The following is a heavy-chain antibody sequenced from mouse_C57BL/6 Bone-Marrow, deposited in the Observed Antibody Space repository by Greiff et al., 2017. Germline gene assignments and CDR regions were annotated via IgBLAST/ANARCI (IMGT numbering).Heavy chain of an antibody. V-gene: IGHV5-2*03. D-gene: IGHD2-1*01. CDR2: INSDGGST. CDR1: EYEFPSHD. CDR3: ARRAMITTLFDY. Sequence: DVKLVESGGGLGQPGESLKLSCESNEYEFPSHDMSWVRKTPEKRLELVAAINSDGGSTYYPDTMERRFIISRDNTKKTLYLQMSSLRSEDTALYYCARRAMITTLFDYWGQGTTLTVSS. J-gene: IGHJ2*01.